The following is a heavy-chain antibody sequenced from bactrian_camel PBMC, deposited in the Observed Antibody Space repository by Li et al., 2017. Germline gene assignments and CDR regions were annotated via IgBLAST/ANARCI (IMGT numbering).Heavy chain of an antibody. CDR1: GNGADGTFC. CDR2: VDNLGGT. D-gene: IGHD8*01. J-gene: IGHJ6*01. V-gene: IGHV3S53*01. CDR3: ASKFACGYNWNAWRSFGF. Sequence: HVQLVESGGGSVQAGDSLRLSCAASGNGADGTFCMAWFRQVPGKGRAVVAAVDNLGGTTYTDSVKGRFTSSQDTAKNTVYLQMNSLKPEDTAMYYCASKFACGYNWNAWRSFGFWGQGTQVTVS.